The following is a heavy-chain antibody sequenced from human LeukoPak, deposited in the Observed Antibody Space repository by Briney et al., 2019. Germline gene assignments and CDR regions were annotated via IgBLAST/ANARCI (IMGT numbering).Heavy chain of an antibody. CDR3: ARISGSYFDY. V-gene: IGHV4-59*01. J-gene: IGHJ4*02. CDR1: GGSISSDY. Sequence: SETLSLTCTVSGGSISSDYWSWIRQPPGKGLEWIGYIFYSGSTNYNPSLKSRVTISVDTSKNQFSLKLSSVTAADTAVYYCARISGSYFDYWGQGTLVTVSS. CDR2: IFYSGST. D-gene: IGHD1-26*01.